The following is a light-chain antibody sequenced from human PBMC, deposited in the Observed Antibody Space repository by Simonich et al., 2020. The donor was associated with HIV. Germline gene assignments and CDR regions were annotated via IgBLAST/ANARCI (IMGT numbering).Light chain of an antibody. CDR2: AAS. V-gene: IGKV1-16*02. Sequence: DIQMTQSPSSLSASVGDRVTITCRASQGIRIYLAWFQQKPGKAPKSLIYAASRLHSGVPSKFSGSGSGTDFTLTISSLQPEDFATYYCQQANSFPLTFGGGTKVEIK. CDR3: QQANSFPLT. J-gene: IGKJ4*01. CDR1: QGIRIY.